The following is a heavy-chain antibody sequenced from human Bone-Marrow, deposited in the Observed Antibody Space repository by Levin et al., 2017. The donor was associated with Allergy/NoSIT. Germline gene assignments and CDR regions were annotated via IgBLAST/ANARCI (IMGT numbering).Heavy chain of an antibody. CDR1: GYSFSNYW. V-gene: IGHV5-51*01. CDR3: ARHSRGTIDY. Sequence: GESLKISCNASGYSFSNYWIGWVRQMPGKGLEWMGIIYPADSDTRYSPTFQGQVTISADNSVTTAYLQWSSLKASDTAMYYCARHSRGTIDYWGQGTLVIVSS. J-gene: IGHJ4*02. D-gene: IGHD5-12*01. CDR2: IYPADSDT.